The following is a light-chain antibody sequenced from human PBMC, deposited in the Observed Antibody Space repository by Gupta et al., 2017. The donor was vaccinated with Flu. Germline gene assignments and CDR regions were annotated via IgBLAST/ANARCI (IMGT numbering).Light chain of an antibody. CDR3: KQELQSPES. CDR1: RGRRHSNGYKY. V-gene: IGKV2-28*01. Sequence: FTLGRLAFSCCRTSRGRRHSNGYKYLDWYLQKPGQSPQLLIYWGSRRACGVPDRFSGSGEGTDFTLKISRVEAEDVGVYYCKQELQSPESFGQGTKVEIK. J-gene: IGKJ1*01. CDR2: WGS.